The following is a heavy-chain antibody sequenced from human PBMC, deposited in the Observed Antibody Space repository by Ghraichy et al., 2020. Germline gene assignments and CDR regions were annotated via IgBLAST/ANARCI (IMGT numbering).Heavy chain of an antibody. CDR1: GYTFTSFG. CDR2: ISGYNDKT. V-gene: IGHV1-18*01. D-gene: IGHD3-22*01. CDR3: ARETRDYYDRSGYSKRYGMDV. J-gene: IGHJ6*02. Sequence: VKFSCKASGYTFTSFGISWVRQAPGQGLEWMGWISGYNDKTKYAQKFQGRVTLTIDTATSTAYMALRSLRSDDTAVFYCARETRDYYDRSGYSKRYGMDVWGQGTTVTVSS.